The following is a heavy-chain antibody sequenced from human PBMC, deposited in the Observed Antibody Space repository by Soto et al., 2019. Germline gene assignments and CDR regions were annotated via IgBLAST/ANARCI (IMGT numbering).Heavy chain of an antibody. J-gene: IGHJ4*02. CDR3: ARGYCSGGSCYSWDY. Sequence: SETLSLTCTVSGGSISSGDYYWSWIRQPPGKGLERIGYIYYSGSTYYNPSLKSRVTISVDTSKNQFSLKLSSVTAADTAVYYCARGYCSGGSCYSWDYWGQGTLVTVSS. CDR2: IYYSGST. CDR1: GGSISSGDYY. D-gene: IGHD2-15*01. V-gene: IGHV4-30-4*01.